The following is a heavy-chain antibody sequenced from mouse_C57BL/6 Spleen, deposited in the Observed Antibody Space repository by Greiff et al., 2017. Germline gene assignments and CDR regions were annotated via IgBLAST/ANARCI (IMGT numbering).Heavy chain of an antibody. CDR3: ARLTTVVATDY. CDR1: GYTFTSYW. J-gene: IGHJ2*01. V-gene: IGHV1-59*01. CDR2: IDPSDSYT. D-gene: IGHD1-1*01. Sequence: QVHVKQPGAELVRPGTSVKLSCKASGYTFTSYWMHWVKQRPGQGLEWIGVIDPSDSYTNYNQKFKGKATLTVDTSSSTAYMQLSSLTSEDSAVYYCARLTTVVATDYWGQGTTLTVSS.